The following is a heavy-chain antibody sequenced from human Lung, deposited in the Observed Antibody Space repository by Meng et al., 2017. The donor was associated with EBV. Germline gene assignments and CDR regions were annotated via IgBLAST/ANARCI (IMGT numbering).Heavy chain of an antibody. J-gene: IGHJ4*02. D-gene: IGHD2-8*02. CDR3: ARRPTGIDY. CDR1: GGSLSGAY. Sequence: QLQQWGAGLVKPSETPPLTCAVKGGSLSGAYWNWIRQPPGKGLEWIGEIIHGGSPSYNPSLKSRVTISIDTSKNQLSLMLSSVTAADTAVYYCARRPTGIDYWGQGTLVTVSS. CDR2: IIHGGSP. V-gene: IGHV4-34*12.